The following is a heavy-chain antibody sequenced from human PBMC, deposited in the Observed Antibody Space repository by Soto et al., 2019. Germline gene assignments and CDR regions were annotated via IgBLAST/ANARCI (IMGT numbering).Heavy chain of an antibody. Sequence: GGSLRLSCAASGFTFDDYAMHWVRQAPGKGLEWVSGISWNSGSIGYADSVKGRFTISRDNAKNSLYLQMNSLRAEDTALYYCAKDLGYSGYDQLGFDYWGQGTLVTVSS. D-gene: IGHD5-12*01. CDR1: GFTFDDYA. V-gene: IGHV3-9*01. CDR3: AKDLGYSGYDQLGFDY. J-gene: IGHJ4*02. CDR2: ISWNSGSI.